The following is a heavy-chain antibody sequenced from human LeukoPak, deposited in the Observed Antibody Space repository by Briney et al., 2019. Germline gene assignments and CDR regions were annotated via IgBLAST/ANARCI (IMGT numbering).Heavy chain of an antibody. V-gene: IGHV1-18*01. CDR1: GYTFTCYG. J-gene: IGHJ4*02. CDR3: ARAYDSSGWSRSRKYYFDY. CDR2: ISAYNGNT. D-gene: IGHD6-19*01. Sequence: GASVKVSCKASGYTFTCYGISWVRQAPGQGLEWMGWISAYNGNTNYAQKLQGRVTMTTDTSTSIAYMELRSLRSDDTAVYYCARAYDSSGWSRSRKYYFDYWGQGTLVTVSS.